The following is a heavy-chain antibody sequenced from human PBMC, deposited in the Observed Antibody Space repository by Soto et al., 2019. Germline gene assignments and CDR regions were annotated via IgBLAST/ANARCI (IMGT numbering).Heavy chain of an antibody. CDR2: TFSGGNT. Sequence: ELQLVETGGGLIQTGGSLRPSCQASGFRIISNYTPWVRHPPGKGLEWVSTTFSGGNTEYAASLKGRCSISRDNYKNTLYLQMDNLRVEDTAVYYCARKPPSAIQGWAFGMDVWGQGTTVSVSS. J-gene: IGHJ6*02. CDR1: GFRIISNY. CDR3: ARKPPSAIQGWAFGMDV. V-gene: IGHV3-53*02. D-gene: IGHD2-21*01.